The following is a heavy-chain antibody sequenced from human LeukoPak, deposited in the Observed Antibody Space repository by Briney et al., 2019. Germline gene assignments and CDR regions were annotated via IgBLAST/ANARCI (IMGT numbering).Heavy chain of an antibody. Sequence: GESLKISCKGSGYSFTNYWIGWVRQMPGEGLEWMGIIYPGDSDTRYSPSFQGQVTISADKSISTAYLQWSSLKASDTAMYYCARCPRKQGDWFDPWGQGTLVTVSS. CDR1: GYSFTNYW. J-gene: IGHJ5*02. V-gene: IGHV5-51*01. CDR3: ARCPRKQGDWFDP. D-gene: IGHD1-14*01. CDR2: IYPGDSDT.